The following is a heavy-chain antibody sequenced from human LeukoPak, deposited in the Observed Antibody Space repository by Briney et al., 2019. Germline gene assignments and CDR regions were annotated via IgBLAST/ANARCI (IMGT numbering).Heavy chain of an antibody. CDR2: ISSSGSYI. D-gene: IGHD3-10*01. CDR1: RFTFSSYS. V-gene: IGHV3-21*01. CDR3: ARGRGTMVRGAIGHNSDYYYHHYMDV. J-gene: IGHJ6*03. Sequence: GGSLRLSCAASRFTFSSYSMNWVRQASGKGLEWVSSISSSGSYIYYADSVKGRFTISRDNAKNSLYLQMNSLRGEDTAVYYCARGRGTMVRGAIGHNSDYYYHHYMDVWGKGTTVTISS.